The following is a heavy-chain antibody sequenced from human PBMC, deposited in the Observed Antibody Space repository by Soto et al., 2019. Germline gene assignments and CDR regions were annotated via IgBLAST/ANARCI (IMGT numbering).Heavy chain of an antibody. CDR1: GYTFTSYG. V-gene: IGHV1-18*01. J-gene: IGHJ5*02. Sequence: ASVKVSCKASGYTFTSYGISWVRQAPGQGLEWMGWISAYNDNTNYAQKLQGRVTMTTDTSTSTAYMELRSLRSDDTAVYYCARDVLRYFDWLLHPNWFDPWGQGTLVTVSS. CDR3: ARDVLRYFDWLLHPNWFDP. CDR2: ISAYNDNT. D-gene: IGHD3-9*01.